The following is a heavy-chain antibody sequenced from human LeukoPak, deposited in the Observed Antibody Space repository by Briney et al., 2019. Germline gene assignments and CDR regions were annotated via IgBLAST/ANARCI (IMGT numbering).Heavy chain of an antibody. Sequence: GGSLRLSCAASGFTFSSYGMHWVRQAPGKGLGWVAVISYDGSNKYYADSVKGRFTISRDNSKNTLNLQMNSLRAEDTAVYYCAKDQGGGYCSSTSCYMDWFDPWGQGTLVTVSS. CDR3: AKDQGGGYCSSTSCYMDWFDP. CDR1: GFTFSSYG. D-gene: IGHD2-2*02. J-gene: IGHJ5*02. V-gene: IGHV3-30*18. CDR2: ISYDGSNK.